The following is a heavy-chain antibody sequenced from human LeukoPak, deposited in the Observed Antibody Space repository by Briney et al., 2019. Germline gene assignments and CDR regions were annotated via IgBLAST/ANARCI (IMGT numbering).Heavy chain of an antibody. Sequence: SETLFLTCTVSGGSISSSSYYWGWIRQPPGKGLEWIGSIYYSGSTYYNPSLKSRVTISVDTSKNQFSLKLSSVTAADTAVYYCARSLAYYYYMDVWGKGTTVTISS. CDR1: GGSISSSSYY. CDR2: IYYSGST. J-gene: IGHJ6*03. CDR3: ARSLAYYYYMDV. V-gene: IGHV4-39*07.